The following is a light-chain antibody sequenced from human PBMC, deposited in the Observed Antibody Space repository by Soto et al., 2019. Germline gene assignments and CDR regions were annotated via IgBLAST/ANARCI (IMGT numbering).Light chain of an antibody. J-gene: IGKJ1*01. CDR2: GAS. V-gene: IGKV3-20*01. CDR1: QSVGSDY. CDR3: QQYTNTNNPWM. Sequence: DIVLTQSPGTLSLSPGERATLSCRASQSVGSDYLAWYQQKRGQAPRLLMYGASSRATGIPDRFSGSGSGTDFTLTISRLEPEDSATYYCQQYTNTNNPWMFGQGTKVEI.